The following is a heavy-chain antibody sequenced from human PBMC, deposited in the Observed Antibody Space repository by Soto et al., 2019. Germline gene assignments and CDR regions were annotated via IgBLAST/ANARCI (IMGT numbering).Heavy chain of an antibody. D-gene: IGHD3-10*01. CDR1: GFTFSSYW. J-gene: IGHJ1*01. CDR2: IKQDGSEK. Sequence: GGSLRLSCAASGFTFSSYWMSWVRQAPGKGLEWVANIKQDGSEKYYVDSVKGRFTISRDNAKNSLYLQMNSLRAEDTAVYYCAREGWFGAPPWQYFQHWGQGTLVTVSS. CDR3: AREGWFGAPPWQYFQH. V-gene: IGHV3-7*01.